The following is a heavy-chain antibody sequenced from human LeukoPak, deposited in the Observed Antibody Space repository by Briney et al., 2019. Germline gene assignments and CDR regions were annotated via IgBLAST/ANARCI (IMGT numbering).Heavy chain of an antibody. CDR3: ARGNRGGYCSSASCSGSFDP. Sequence: SETLSLTCALYGGSFSGYYWSWIRQPPGKGLEWIAEINHGGSTNYHPSLESRVTISLDTSNNQFSLKLSSVTAADTAVYYCARGNRGGYCSSASCSGSFDPWGQGSQVTVSS. J-gene: IGHJ5*02. D-gene: IGHD2-2*01. CDR2: INHGGST. CDR1: GGSFSGYY. V-gene: IGHV4-34*01.